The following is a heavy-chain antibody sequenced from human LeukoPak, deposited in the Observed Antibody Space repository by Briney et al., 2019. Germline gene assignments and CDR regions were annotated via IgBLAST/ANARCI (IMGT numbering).Heavy chain of an antibody. CDR1: GFSFSSYG. Sequence: PGGSLRLSCAASGFSFSSYGMHWVRQAPGKGLEWVAFIRYDGSNKYYADSVKGRFTISRDNSKNTLYLQMNSLRAGDTAVYYCARNDYGSGSYITLFDYWGQGTLVTVSS. J-gene: IGHJ4*02. CDR2: IRYDGSNK. CDR3: ARNDYGSGSYITLFDY. D-gene: IGHD3-10*01. V-gene: IGHV3-30*02.